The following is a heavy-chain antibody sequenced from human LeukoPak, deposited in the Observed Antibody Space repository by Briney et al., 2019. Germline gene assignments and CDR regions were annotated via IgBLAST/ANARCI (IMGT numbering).Heavy chain of an antibody. CDR2: MNPNSGNT. CDR1: GYTFTSYD. CDR3: ASSSSYHYYYYMDV. D-gene: IGHD6-6*01. J-gene: IGHJ6*03. V-gene: IGHV1-8*01. Sequence: ASVKVSCKASGYTFTSYDINWVRQATGQGLERMGWMNPNSGNTGYAQKFQGRVTMTRNTSISTAYMELSSLRSEDTAVYYCASSSSYHYYYYMDVWGKGTTVTVSS.